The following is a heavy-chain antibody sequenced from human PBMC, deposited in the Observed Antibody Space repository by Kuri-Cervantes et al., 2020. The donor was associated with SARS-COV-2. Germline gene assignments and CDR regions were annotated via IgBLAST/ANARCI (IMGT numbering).Heavy chain of an antibody. J-gene: IGHJ6*03. V-gene: IGHV4-59*01. CDR2: IYYSGST. CDR1: GGSISSYY. CDR3: ARHHVLRFLEWSDKYYYMDV. D-gene: IGHD3-3*01. Sequence: SETLSLTCTVSGGSISSYYWSWIRQPPGKGLEWIGYIYYSGSTNYNPSLKSRVTISVDTSKNQFSLKLSSVTAADTAVYYCARHHVLRFLEWSDKYYYMDVWGKGTMVTVSS.